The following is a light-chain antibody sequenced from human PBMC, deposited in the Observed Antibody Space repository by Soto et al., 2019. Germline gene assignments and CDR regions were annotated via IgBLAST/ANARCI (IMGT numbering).Light chain of an antibody. CDR2: GAS. CDR1: QSVSSSY. J-gene: IGKJ3*01. Sequence: EIVLTQSPGTLSFSPGERATLTCRASQSVSSSYLAWFQQKPGQAPRLLIYGASSRATGIPDRFSGSGSGTDFTLTISRLEPEDCEVYYCQQYGNAPFTFGPGTKVDIK. V-gene: IGKV3-20*01. CDR3: QQYGNAPFT.